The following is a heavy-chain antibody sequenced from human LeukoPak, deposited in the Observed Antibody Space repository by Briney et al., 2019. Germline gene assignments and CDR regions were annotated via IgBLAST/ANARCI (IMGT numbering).Heavy chain of an antibody. J-gene: IGHJ4*02. CDR3: AKSAPTYYDILTGRLLYFDY. CDR2: ISGSGGST. Sequence: PGGSLRLSCAASGFTFSSYAMSWVRQAPGKGLEWVSAISGSGGSTYYADSVKGRFTISRDNSKNTLYLQMNSLRAEDTAVYYCAKSAPTYYDILTGRLLYFDYWGLGTLVTVSS. CDR1: GFTFSSYA. D-gene: IGHD3-9*01. V-gene: IGHV3-23*01.